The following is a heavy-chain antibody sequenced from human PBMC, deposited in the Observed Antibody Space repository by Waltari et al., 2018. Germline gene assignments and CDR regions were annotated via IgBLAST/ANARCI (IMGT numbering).Heavy chain of an antibody. J-gene: IGHJ4*02. CDR2: IYTRGST. CDR1: GGSISSGSYY. D-gene: IGHD1-7*01. V-gene: IGHV4-61*02. Sequence: QVQLQESGPGLVKPSQTLSLTCTVSGGSISSGSYYWSWIRQPAGKGLEWIGRIYTRGSTNHSPSLNSRVTRSVDTSKNQFSLKLSSVTAADTAVYYCARVGGVTGTAYYFDYWGQGTLVTVSS. CDR3: ARVGGVTGTAYYFDY.